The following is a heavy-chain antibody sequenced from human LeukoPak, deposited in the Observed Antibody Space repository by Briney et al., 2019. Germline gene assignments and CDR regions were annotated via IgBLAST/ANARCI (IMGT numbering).Heavy chain of an antibody. CDR3: ARGPSTGYELLWFGELHFDY. D-gene: IGHD3-10*01. V-gene: IGHV1-18*01. CDR2: ISAYNGNT. Sequence: ASVKVSCKASGYTFTSYGISWVRQAPGQGLEWMGWISAYNGNTNYAQKLQGRVTMTTDTSTSTAYMKLRSLRSDDTAVYYCARGPSTGYELLWFGELHFDYWGQGTLVTVSS. J-gene: IGHJ4*02. CDR1: GYTFTSYG.